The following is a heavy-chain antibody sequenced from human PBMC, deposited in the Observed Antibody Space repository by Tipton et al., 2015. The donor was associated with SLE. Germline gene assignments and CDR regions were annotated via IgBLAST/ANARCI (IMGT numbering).Heavy chain of an antibody. CDR3: ARGLDITIFGVVIRSYYGMDV. CDR1: GFTFSSYA. Sequence: GSLRLSCAASGFTFSSYAMHWVRQAPGKGLEYVSAISSNGGSTYYANSVKGRFTISRDNSKNTLYLQMGSLRAEDMAVYYCARGLDITIFGVVIRSYYGMDVWGQGTTVTVSS. J-gene: IGHJ6*02. D-gene: IGHD3-3*01. V-gene: IGHV3-64*01. CDR2: ISSNGGST.